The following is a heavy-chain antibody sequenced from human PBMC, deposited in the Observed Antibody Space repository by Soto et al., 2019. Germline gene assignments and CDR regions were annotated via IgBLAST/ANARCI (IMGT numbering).Heavy chain of an antibody. CDR1: GFTFSSYA. CDR3: AKEASYSSSTNDAFDM. Sequence: EVQLLESGGGLVQPGGSLRLSCAASGFTFSSYAMSWVRQAPGKGLEWVSAISGSGGSTYYADSVKGRFTISRDNSKNTLYLQMNSLRAEDTAVYYCAKEASYSSSTNDAFDMWGQGTMVTVSS. V-gene: IGHV3-23*01. D-gene: IGHD6-6*01. J-gene: IGHJ3*02. CDR2: ISGSGGST.